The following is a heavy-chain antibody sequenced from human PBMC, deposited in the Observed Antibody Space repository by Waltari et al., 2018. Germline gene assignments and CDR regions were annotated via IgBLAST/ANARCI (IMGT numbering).Heavy chain of an antibody. CDR2: IISSGATM. CDR3: AKSGPEGVATAGNVH. CDR1: GFTFNNFE. V-gene: IGHV3-48*03. J-gene: IGHJ1*01. D-gene: IGHD6-13*01. Sequence: VQLVESGGGLVQPGESLSLSCAASGFTFNNFEMNWVRQAPGRGRGWVAYIISSGATMYYADSLRGLFTISRDNARSSLFLQMTSLRAEDTAMYFCAKSGPEGVATAGNVHWGQGTLVTGSS.